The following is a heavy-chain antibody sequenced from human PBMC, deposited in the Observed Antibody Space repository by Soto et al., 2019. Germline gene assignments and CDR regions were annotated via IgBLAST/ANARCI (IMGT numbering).Heavy chain of an antibody. V-gene: IGHV1-69*12. Sequence: QVQLVQSGVEVKKPGSSVKVSCKASGGTLNSYAIDWVRQAPGQWLEWMGGIIPIFCNTYYAQRLQGRVKLTADESTRTAYMELSTLTSEDTAVYYCARGTVTGSEYNFYYYGMDVWGQGTTVIVSS. CDR2: IIPIFCNT. J-gene: IGHJ6*02. D-gene: IGHD1-1*01. CDR3: ARGTVTGSEYNFYYYGMDV. CDR1: GGTLNSYA.